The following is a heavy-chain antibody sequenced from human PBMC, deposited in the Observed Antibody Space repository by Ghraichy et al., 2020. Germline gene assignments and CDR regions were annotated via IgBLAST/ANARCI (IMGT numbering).Heavy chain of an antibody. CDR2: ISYDAGNK. Sequence: GGSLRLSCAASGFTFSDFDMHWVRQAPGKGLEWVAFISYDAGNKYYADSVKGRFTISRDNSKSTLFLQMNSLRADDTAVYYCAKVMVRGAITDYWGQGTPVTVSS. V-gene: IGHV3-30*18. CDR3: AKVMVRGAITDY. J-gene: IGHJ4*02. D-gene: IGHD3-10*01. CDR1: GFTFSDFD.